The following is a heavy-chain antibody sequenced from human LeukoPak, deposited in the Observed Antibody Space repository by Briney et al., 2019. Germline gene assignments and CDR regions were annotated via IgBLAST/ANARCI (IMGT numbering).Heavy chain of an antibody. Sequence: GASVKVSCKASGYTFSGYYMHWVRQAPGQGLEWMGWINPNSGGTNYAQKFQGWVTMTRDTSISTAYMELSRLRSDDTAVYYCARDGSSYYYDSSGYIDAFDIWGQGTMVTVSS. CDR2: INPNSGGT. CDR3: ARDGSSYYYDSSGYIDAFDI. CDR1: GYTFSGYY. V-gene: IGHV1-2*04. D-gene: IGHD3-22*01. J-gene: IGHJ3*02.